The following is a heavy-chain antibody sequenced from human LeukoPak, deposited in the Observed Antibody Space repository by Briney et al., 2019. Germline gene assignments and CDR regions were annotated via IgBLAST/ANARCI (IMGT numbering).Heavy chain of an antibody. D-gene: IGHD2-21*01. V-gene: IGHV3-15*01. CDR3: ATHIPWDI. CDR1: GFTFSNSW. CDR2: IKSKTDGGTI. J-gene: IGHJ3*02. Sequence: GGSLRLSCAASGFTFSNSWMIWVPQAPGKGLEWVGRIKSKTDGGTIDYAAPVKGRFSISRDDSKDTMYLQMNSLKSDDTAVYYCATHIPWDIWGPGTMVTVSS.